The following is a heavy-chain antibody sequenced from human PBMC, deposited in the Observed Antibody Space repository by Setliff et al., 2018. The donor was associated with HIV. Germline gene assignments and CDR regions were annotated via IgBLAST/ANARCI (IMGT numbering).Heavy chain of an antibody. Sequence: PGGSLRLSCAASGFKFGDFYMNWVRQAPGKGLEWVSNINWNGGSTGYADSVKGRFTISRDNTKNSLYLEMNTLRAEDTAFYFCARGLYYYDTSGYYFLDYWGQGALVTV. CDR2: INWNGGST. D-gene: IGHD3-22*01. J-gene: IGHJ4*02. CDR1: GFKFGDFY. V-gene: IGHV3-20*04. CDR3: ARGLYYYDTSGYYFLDY.